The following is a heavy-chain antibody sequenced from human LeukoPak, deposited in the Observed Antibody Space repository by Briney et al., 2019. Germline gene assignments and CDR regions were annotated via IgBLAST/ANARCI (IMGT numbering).Heavy chain of an antibody. Sequence: GGSLRLSCAASGFAFNSQTMSWVRQAPGKGLERVASIKEDEIEIHYVDSVKGRFTISRDNAKDSLYLQMNSLRVEDTAVYYCARTLRLYYFDYWGQGTLVTVSS. CDR3: ARTLRLYYFDY. CDR2: IKEDEIEI. CDR1: GFAFNSQT. J-gene: IGHJ4*02. V-gene: IGHV3-7*01. D-gene: IGHD3-10*01.